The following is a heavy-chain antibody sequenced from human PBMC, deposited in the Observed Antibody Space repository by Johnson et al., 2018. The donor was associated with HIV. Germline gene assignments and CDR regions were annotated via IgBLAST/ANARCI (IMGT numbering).Heavy chain of an antibody. J-gene: IGHJ3*02. CDR2: ISYDGSDK. D-gene: IGHD1-7*01. CDR3: ARERNYGTHAAFDI. CDR1: GFTVNNNY. Sequence: QVQLVESGGGLIQPGESLRLSCAASGFTVNNNYMNWVRQTPGKGLEWVAVISYDGSDKYYADSVKGRFTISRDNSKNSLYLQMNSLRAEDTAVYYCARERNYGTHAAFDIWGQGTMVTVSS. V-gene: IGHV3-30-3*01.